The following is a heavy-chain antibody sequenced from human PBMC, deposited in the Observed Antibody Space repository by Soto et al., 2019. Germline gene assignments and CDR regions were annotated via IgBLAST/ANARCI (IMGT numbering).Heavy chain of an antibody. CDR3: ARDLRYYYDSSGYYPDY. J-gene: IGHJ4*02. D-gene: IGHD3-22*01. CDR1: GYTFTSYA. Sequence: ASVKVSCKASGYTFTSYAMHWVRQAPGQRLEWMGWINAGNGNTKYSQKFQGRVTITRDTSASTAYMELSSLRSEDTAVYYCARDLRYYYDSSGYYPDYWGQGTPVTVSS. CDR2: INAGNGNT. V-gene: IGHV1-3*01.